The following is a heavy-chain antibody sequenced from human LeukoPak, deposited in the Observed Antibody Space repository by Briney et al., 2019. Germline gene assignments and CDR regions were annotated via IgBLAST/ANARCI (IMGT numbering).Heavy chain of an antibody. CDR1: GFTFSSYW. CDR3: ARGAHCGGDCPLPNSLY. J-gene: IGHJ4*02. D-gene: IGHD2-21*01. V-gene: IGHV3-74*01. CDR2: INSDGSST. Sequence: GGSLRLSCAASGFTFSSYWMHWVRQAPGKGLVWVSRINSDGSSTTYADSVKGRFTISRDNAKNTLHLQMNSLRPEDTAVYYCARGAHCGGDCPLPNSLYWGQGTLVTVSS.